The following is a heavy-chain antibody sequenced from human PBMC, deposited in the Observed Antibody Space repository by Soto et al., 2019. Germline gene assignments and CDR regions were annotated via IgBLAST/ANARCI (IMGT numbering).Heavy chain of an antibody. CDR3: AKDMGGGSYDPIFDY. D-gene: IGHD1-26*01. Sequence: GGSLRLSCAASGFTFSSYAMHWVRQAPGKGLEWVAVISYDGSNKYYADSVKGRFTISRDNSKNTLYLQMNSLRAEDTAVYYCAKDMGGGSYDPIFDYWGQGTLVTVSS. CDR1: GFTFSSYA. CDR2: ISYDGSNK. J-gene: IGHJ4*02. V-gene: IGHV3-30-3*01.